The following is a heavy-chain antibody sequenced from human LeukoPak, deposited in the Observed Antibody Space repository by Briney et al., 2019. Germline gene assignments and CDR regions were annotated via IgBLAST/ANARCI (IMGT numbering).Heavy chain of an antibody. D-gene: IGHD6-13*01. CDR3: ARGTIAAAAGYNWFDP. Sequence: SETLSLTCAVYGGSFSGYYWSWIRQPPGKGLEWIGEINHSGSTNYNPSLKSRVTISVDTSKNQFSLKLSSVTAADTAVYYCARGTIAAAAGYNWFDPWREGTLVTVSS. V-gene: IGHV4-34*01. CDR1: GGSFSGYY. CDR2: INHSGST. J-gene: IGHJ5*02.